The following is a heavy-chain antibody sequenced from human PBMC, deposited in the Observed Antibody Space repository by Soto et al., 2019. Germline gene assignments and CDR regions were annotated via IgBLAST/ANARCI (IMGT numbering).Heavy chain of an antibody. D-gene: IGHD2-2*01. V-gene: IGHV4-31*03. CDR1: GGSISSGGYY. CDR3: AGVIVVPAAMRTLRYYFDY. Sequence: TLSLTCTVSGGSISSGGYYWSWIRQHPGKGLEWIGYIYYSGSTYYNPSLKSRVTISVDTSKNQFSLKLSSVTAADTAVYYCAGVIVVPAAMRTLRYYFDYWGQGTLVTVSS. J-gene: IGHJ4*02. CDR2: IYYSGST.